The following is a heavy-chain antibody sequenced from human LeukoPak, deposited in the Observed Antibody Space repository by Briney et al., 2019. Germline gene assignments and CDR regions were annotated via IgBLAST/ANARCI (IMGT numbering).Heavy chain of an antibody. CDR2: ISGSGGST. CDR3: AKDANHYDSSGYLNWFDP. CDR1: GFTFTSYA. D-gene: IGHD3-22*01. J-gene: IGHJ5*02. Sequence: GGSLRLSCAASGFTFTSYAMSWVRQAPGKGLEWGSAISGSGGSTFYADSVRGRFTISRDNSKNTLYLQMNSLRAEDTAVYYCAKDANHYDSSGYLNWFDPWGQGTLVSVSS. V-gene: IGHV3-23*01.